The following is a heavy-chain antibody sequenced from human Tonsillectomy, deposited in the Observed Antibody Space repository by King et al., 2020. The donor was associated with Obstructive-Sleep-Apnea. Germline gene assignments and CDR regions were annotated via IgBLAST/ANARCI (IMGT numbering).Heavy chain of an antibody. CDR2: IRYDGNKK. Sequence: VQLVESGGGVVQPGRSLRLSCAASGFTFSNYGMHWVRQAPGRALEWVAFIRYDGNKKYYADSMKGRFTISRDNSKNTLYLQMNSLRTEDTAVYYCAKVDDTALDYWGQGTLVTVSS. CDR3: AKVDDTALDY. D-gene: IGHD1-1*01. J-gene: IGHJ4*02. CDR1: GFTFSNYG. V-gene: IGHV3-30*02.